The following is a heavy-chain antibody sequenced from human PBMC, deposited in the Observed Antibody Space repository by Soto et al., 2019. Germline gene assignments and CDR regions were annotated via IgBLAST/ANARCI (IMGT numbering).Heavy chain of an antibody. D-gene: IGHD2-2*01. Sequence: GASVKVSCKASGYTFTSYYMHWVRQAPGQGLEWMGIINPSGGSTSYAQKFQGRVTMTRDTSTSTVYMELSSLRSEDTAVYYCARDGLYCSSTSCYEVRYYEVGSGSGGYYYMDGWGKGTTVTVS. CDR3: ARDGLYCSSTSCYEVRYYEVGSGSGGYYYMDG. J-gene: IGHJ6*03. CDR2: INPSGGST. V-gene: IGHV1-46*03. CDR1: GYTFTSYY.